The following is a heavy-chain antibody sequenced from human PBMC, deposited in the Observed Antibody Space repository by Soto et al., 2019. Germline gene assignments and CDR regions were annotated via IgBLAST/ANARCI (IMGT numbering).Heavy chain of an antibody. CDR2: IRSKTDGGTP. V-gene: IGHV3-15*07. J-gene: IGHJ6*02. CDR1: GFTFSSYG. D-gene: IGHD6-19*01. Sequence: GGSLRLSCAASGFTFSSYGMHWVRQAPGKGLEWVGRIRSKTDGGTPDYAAPVKGRFTISRDDSKNMLYLQMNSLTTDDTAVYYCTTDSPVPGNRFYYYGMDVWGQGTKVTVSS. CDR3: TTDSPVPGNRFYYYGMDV.